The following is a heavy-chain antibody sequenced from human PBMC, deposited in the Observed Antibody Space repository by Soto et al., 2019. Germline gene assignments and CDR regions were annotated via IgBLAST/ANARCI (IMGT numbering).Heavy chain of an antibody. J-gene: IGHJ5*02. CDR1: GFTFSSYG. D-gene: IGHD2-2*01. CDR2: ISYDGSNK. Sequence: QVQLVESGGGVVQPGRSLRLSCAASGFTFSSYGMHWVRQAPGKGLEWVAVISYDGSNKYYADSVKGRFTISRDNSKNTXFLQMNSLRAEDTAVYYCAKAYASIVVVPAAWVFDPWGQGTLVTVSS. V-gene: IGHV3-30*18. CDR3: AKAYASIVVVPAAWVFDP.